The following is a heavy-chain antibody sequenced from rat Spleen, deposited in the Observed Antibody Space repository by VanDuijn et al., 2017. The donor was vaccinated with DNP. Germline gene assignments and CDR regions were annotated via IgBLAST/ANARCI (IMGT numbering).Heavy chain of an antibody. J-gene: IGHJ2*01. CDR3: ARLPYYYSGENYFDY. CDR2: ISYDGSST. D-gene: IGHD1-1*01. V-gene: IGHV5-7*01. CDR1: GFIFSDYN. Sequence: EVQLVESGGGLVQPGRSLKLSCAASGFIFSDYNMAWVRQAPKKGLEWVATISYDGSSTYYRDSVKGRFTISRDNAKSTLYLQMDSLRSEETATYYCARLPYYYSGENYFDYWGQGVMVTVSS.